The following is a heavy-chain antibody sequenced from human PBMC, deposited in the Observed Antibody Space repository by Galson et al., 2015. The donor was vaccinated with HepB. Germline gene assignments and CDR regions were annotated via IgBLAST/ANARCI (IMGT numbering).Heavy chain of an antibody. CDR2: IYSSGST. V-gene: IGHV4-30-4*01. CDR3: ARGSDNWNSYYYYGRDV. CDR1: GGSISRGDYY. D-gene: IGHD1-7*01. Sequence: LSLTCTVSGGSISRGDYYWSWIRQPPGKGLEWIGYIYSSGSTYYNPSLKSRVTISVDTSKNQFSLKLSSVTAADTAVYYCARGSDNWNSYYYYGRDVWGQGTTVTVSS. J-gene: IGHJ6*02.